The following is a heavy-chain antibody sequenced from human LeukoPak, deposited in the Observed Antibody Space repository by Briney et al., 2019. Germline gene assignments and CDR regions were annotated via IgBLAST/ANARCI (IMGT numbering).Heavy chain of an antibody. CDR2: IYHSGST. V-gene: IGHV4-4*02. CDR1: GGSISSSNW. CDR3: ARGRPGTHYFDY. Sequence: SETLSLTCAVSGGSISSSNWWSWVRQPPGKGLEWIGEIYHSGSTNFNPSLKSRVTISVDKSKSQFSLKLSSVPAADTAVYYCARGRPGTHYFDYWGQGTLVPVSS. J-gene: IGHJ4*02.